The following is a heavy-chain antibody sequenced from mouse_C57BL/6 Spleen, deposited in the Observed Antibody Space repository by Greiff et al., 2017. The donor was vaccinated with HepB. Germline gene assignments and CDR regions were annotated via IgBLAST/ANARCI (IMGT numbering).Heavy chain of an antibody. Sequence: EVQLQQSGPVLVKPGASVKMSCKASGYTFTDYYMNWVKQSHGKSLEWIGVINPYNGGTSYNQKFKGKATLTVNKSSSTAYMELNSLTSEDSAVYYCASCYDYDDGAWFAYWGQGTLVTVSA. CDR3: ASCYDYDDGAWFAY. J-gene: IGHJ3*01. V-gene: IGHV1-19*01. CDR2: INPYNGGT. D-gene: IGHD2-4*01. CDR1: GYTFTDYY.